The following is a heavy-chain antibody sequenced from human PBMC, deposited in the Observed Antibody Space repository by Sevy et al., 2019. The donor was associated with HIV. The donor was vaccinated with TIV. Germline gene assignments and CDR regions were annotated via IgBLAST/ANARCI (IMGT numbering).Heavy chain of an antibody. CDR3: ARSVTANYMDV. D-gene: IGHD2-21*02. CDR1: GVSISSDY. J-gene: IGHJ6*03. Sequence: LTCRVSGVSISSDYWSWIRQPPGQEPEWIGDIHHSGNSNYKTSLKSRVTMSVDTSKNQFSLNLRSVSAADTAVYYCARSVTANYMDVWGKGTTVTVSS. CDR2: IHHSGNS. V-gene: IGHV4-59*01.